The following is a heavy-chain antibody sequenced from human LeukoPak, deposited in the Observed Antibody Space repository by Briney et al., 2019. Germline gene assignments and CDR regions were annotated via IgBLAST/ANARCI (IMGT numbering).Heavy chain of an antibody. J-gene: IGHJ4*02. CDR2: ISASGTT. Sequence: SETLSLTCSVSGESIGSYFWSWIRQPAGRGLEWIGRISASGTTYYSPSLKSRVSMSVDKSKDRFSLNLTSMTAADTAIYYCARDEVYGELYYWGQGTLVTVSS. V-gene: IGHV4-4*07. D-gene: IGHD3-10*01. CDR3: ARDEVYGELYY. CDR1: GESIGSYF.